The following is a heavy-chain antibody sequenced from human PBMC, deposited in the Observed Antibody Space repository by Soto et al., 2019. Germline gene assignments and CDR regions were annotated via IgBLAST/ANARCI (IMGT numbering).Heavy chain of an antibody. V-gene: IGHV3-9*01. CDR3: TKARLWGGDGYNSYYYNAMDV. CDR2: ISWNSGRI. D-gene: IGHD3-16*01. Sequence: GGSLRLSCAASGFTFSSYDMHWVRQVPGKGLEWVSGISWNSGRIGYADSVKGRFTISRDNAKNSLYLQMNSLRPEDTALYYCTKARLWGGDGYNSYYYNAMDVWGQGTTVTVSS. CDR1: GFTFSSYD. J-gene: IGHJ6*02.